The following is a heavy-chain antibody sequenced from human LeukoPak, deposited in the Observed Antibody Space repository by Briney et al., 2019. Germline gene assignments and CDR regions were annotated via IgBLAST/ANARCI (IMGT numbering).Heavy chain of an antibody. CDR2: VYSRGST. CDR3: ARDYEGLRGAYPDP. J-gene: IGHJ5*02. CDR1: GGSISGNY. V-gene: IGHV4-4*07. D-gene: IGHD3-10*01. Sequence: PSETLSLTCTVSGGSISGNYWSWIRQPAGKGLEWIGRVYSRGSTNYNPSLKSRVTMLVDTSRSQFSLRMTSVTAADTAIYYCARDYEGLRGAYPDPWGQGTLVTVSS.